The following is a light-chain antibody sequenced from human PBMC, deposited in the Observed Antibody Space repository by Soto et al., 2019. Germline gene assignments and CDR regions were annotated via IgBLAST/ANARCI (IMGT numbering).Light chain of an antibody. V-gene: IGLV2-14*01. Sequence: QSALTQPASVSGSPGQSITISCTGTSSDVGGYNYVSWYQQHPGKAPKLIIYDVSNRPSGVSNRFSGSKSGNTASLTISVLQAEDEADYYCRSYTSSSSLDVVFGGGTKLTVL. CDR2: DVS. CDR1: SSDVGGYNY. J-gene: IGLJ2*01. CDR3: RSYTSSSSLDVV.